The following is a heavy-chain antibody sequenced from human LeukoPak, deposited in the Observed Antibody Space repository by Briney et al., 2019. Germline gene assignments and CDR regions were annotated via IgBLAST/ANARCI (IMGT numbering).Heavy chain of an antibody. CDR2: INQDGSEE. CDR3: ARYGYSHGMDV. CDR1: GFTVSSNY. J-gene: IGHJ6*02. Sequence: PGGSLRLSCAASGFTVSSNYMSWVRQAPGKGLEWVANINQDGSEEYHVDSVKGRFTISRDNAKNSLYLQMNSLRVEDTAVYYCARYGYSHGMDVWGQGTTVTVSS. V-gene: IGHV3-7*01. D-gene: IGHD5-18*01.